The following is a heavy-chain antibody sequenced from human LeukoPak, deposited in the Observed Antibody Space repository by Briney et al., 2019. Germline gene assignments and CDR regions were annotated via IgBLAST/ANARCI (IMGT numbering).Heavy chain of an antibody. CDR3: ARGEWLRSWFAY. CDR2: INHSGST. CDR1: GGSFSGYY. Sequence: SETLSLTCAVYGGSFSGYYWSWIRQPPGKGLECIGEINHSGSTNYNPSLKSRVTISVDTSKNQFSLKLSSVTAADTAVYYCARGEWLRSWFAYWGQGTLVTVSS. J-gene: IGHJ4*02. V-gene: IGHV4-34*01. D-gene: IGHD5-12*01.